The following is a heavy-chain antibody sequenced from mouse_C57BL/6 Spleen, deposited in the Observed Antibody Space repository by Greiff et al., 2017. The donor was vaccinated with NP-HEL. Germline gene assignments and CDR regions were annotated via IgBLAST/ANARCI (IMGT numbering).Heavy chain of an antibody. V-gene: IGHV5-17*01. CDR3: ARPTGTDYAMDY. D-gene: IGHD4-1*02. Sequence: EVMLVESGGGLVKPGGSLKLSCAASGFTFSDYGMHWVRQAPEKGLAWVAYISSGSSTIYYADTVKGRFTISRDNAKNTLFLQMTSLRSEDTAMYYCARPTGTDYAMDYWGQGTSVTVSS. J-gene: IGHJ4*01. CDR1: GFTFSDYG. CDR2: ISSGSSTI.